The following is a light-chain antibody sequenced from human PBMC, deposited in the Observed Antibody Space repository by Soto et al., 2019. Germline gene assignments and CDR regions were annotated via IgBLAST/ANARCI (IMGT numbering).Light chain of an antibody. V-gene: IGKV3-11*01. CDR2: GAS. CDR1: QSISNS. CDR3: QQLGEWPPGST. Sequence: ELVLTQSPPTLSLSPGERATLSCRASQSISNSLAWYQQKPGQAPRLLISGASNRATGIPARFSGSGSGTDFTLTIISLEPEDFAVYYCQQLGEWPPGSTFGQGTRLEIK. J-gene: IGKJ5*01.